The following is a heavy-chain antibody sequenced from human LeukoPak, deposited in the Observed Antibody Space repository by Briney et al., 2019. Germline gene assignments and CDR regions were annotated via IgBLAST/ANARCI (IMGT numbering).Heavy chain of an antibody. CDR3: ARGCRSGTMSGCDY. J-gene: IGHJ4*02. V-gene: IGHV1-18*04. CDR2: ISAYNGNT. Sequence: ASVKVSCKASGHTFTGYYMHWVRQAPGQGLEWMGWISAYNGNTNYAQKLQGRVTMTTDTSTSTAYMELRSLRSDDTAVYYCARGCRSGTMSGCDYWGQGTLVTVSS. D-gene: IGHD2-2*01. CDR1: GHTFTGYY.